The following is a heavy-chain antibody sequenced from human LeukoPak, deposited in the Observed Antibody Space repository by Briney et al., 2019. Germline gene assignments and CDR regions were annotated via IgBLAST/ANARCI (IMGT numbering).Heavy chain of an antibody. V-gene: IGHV1-2*02. J-gene: IGHJ6*03. CDR3: ASGYSSSRSYYYMDV. Sequence: ASVKVSCKASGYTFTGYYMHWVRQAPGQGLEWMGWINPNSGGTNYAQKLQGRVTMTTDTSTSTAYMELRSLRSDDTAVYYCASGYSSSRSYYYMDVWGKGTTVTVSS. D-gene: IGHD6-6*01. CDR2: INPNSGGT. CDR1: GYTFTGYY.